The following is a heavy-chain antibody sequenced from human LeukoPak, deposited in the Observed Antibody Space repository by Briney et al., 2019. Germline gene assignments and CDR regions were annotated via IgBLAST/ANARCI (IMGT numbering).Heavy chain of an antibody. CDR2: IGPDGGTT. D-gene: IGHD6-13*01. V-gene: IGHV3-64*01. CDR3: ARGAQLTDY. CDR1: GFTFYTYG. J-gene: IGHJ4*02. Sequence: GGSLRLSCAASGFTFYTYGMHWVRQAPGKGLEYVSGIGPDGGTTYYAKSVRGRFTISRDNSKNMVYLQMGSLTADDMAVYYCARGAQLTDYWGQGTLVTVSS.